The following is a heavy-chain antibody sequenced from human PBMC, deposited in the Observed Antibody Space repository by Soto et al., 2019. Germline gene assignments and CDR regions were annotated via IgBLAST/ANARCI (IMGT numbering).Heavy chain of an antibody. V-gene: IGHV1-69*06. CDR3: ARGTHFSLILAALLY. D-gene: IGHD2-2*01. J-gene: IGHJ4*02. CDR2: IIPIFGTT. CDR1: GGTXNNYA. Sequence: GXSXKVSYKASGGTXNNYAIHLLRQAPGQGLEWMGGIIPIFGTTNYAQQFQGRVTITADKSSRKAYMELSSLGSEDTAIYYCARGTHFSLILAALLYWGQGTLVTVSS.